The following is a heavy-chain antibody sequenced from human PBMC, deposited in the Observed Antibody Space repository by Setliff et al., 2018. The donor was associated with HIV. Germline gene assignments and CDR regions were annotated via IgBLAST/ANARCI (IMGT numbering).Heavy chain of an antibody. J-gene: IGHJ6*03. CDR3: ARLRAYYGSGLMEV. CDR2: INTNTGNP. Sequence: ASVKVSCKASGYSFSRFSINWVRQAPGQGLEWMGWINTNTGNPTFAQGFTGRLVFSMDTSVSTAYLQISNLKAEDTAVYYCARLRAYYGSGLMEVLGEGTTVTVSS. V-gene: IGHV7-4-1*02. CDR1: GYSFSRFS. D-gene: IGHD3-10*01.